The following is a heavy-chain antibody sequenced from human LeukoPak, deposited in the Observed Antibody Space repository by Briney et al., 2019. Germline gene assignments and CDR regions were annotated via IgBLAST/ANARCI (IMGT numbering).Heavy chain of an antibody. D-gene: IGHD5-18*01. J-gene: IGHJ4*02. Sequence: SETLSLTCTVSGGSISSYYWSWIRQPPGKGLEWIGYIYYSRSTNYNPSLKSRVTISGDTSKNQLSLKLSSVTVADTAVYYCARVGSGYSYGSFDYWGQGTLVTVSS. CDR1: GGSISSYY. V-gene: IGHV4-59*01. CDR3: ARVGSGYSYGSFDY. CDR2: IYYSRST.